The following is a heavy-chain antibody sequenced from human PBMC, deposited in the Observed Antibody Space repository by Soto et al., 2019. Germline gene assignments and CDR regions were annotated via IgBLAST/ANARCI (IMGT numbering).Heavy chain of an antibody. CDR1: GFTFSSYA. Sequence: GGSLRLSCAASGFTFSSYAMHWVRQAPGKGLEWVAVISYDGSNKYYADSVKGRFTISRDNSKNTLYLQMNSLRAEDTAVYYYARDLGELTTVTTLGGMDVWGQGTTVTVSS. CDR2: ISYDGSNK. D-gene: IGHD4-17*01. J-gene: IGHJ6*02. CDR3: ARDLGELTTVTTLGGMDV. V-gene: IGHV3-30-3*01.